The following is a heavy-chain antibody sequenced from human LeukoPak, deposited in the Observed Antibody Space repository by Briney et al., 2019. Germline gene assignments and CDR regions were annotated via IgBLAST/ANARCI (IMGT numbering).Heavy chain of an antibody. CDR1: GGSISSGGYY. CDR2: IYYSGST. J-gene: IGHJ3*02. V-gene: IGHV4-31*03. D-gene: IGHD3-22*01. Sequence: SETLSLTCTVSGGSISSGGYYWSWIGQHPGKGLEWIGYIYYSGSTYYNPSLKSRVTISVDTSKNQFSLKLSSVTAADTAVYYCARGTPLNSHDSSVLGTKEAAFDIWGQGTMVTVSS. CDR3: ARGTPLNSHDSSVLGTKEAAFDI.